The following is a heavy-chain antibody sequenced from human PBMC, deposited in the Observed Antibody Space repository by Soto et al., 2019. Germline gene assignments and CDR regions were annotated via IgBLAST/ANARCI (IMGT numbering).Heavy chain of an antibody. CDR3: ARVAYTSRATHWFDC. Sequence: QVQLVQSGAEVKKPGSSVKVSCKASGGTFTNYAVSWVRQAPGQGLAWIGDIIPIFGTTNYAQKFQGRVKIAADESTSTGYMELTNLRSEDTALYYCARVAYTSRATHWFDCWGQGTLVTVSS. D-gene: IGHD3-16*01. CDR1: GGTFTNYA. V-gene: IGHV1-69*01. J-gene: IGHJ5*01. CDR2: IIPIFGTT.